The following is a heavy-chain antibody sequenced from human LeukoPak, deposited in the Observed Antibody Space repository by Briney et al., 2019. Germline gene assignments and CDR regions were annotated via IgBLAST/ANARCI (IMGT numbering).Heavy chain of an antibody. CDR2: IYYSGST. Sequence: KSSETLSLTCTVSGGSISSGDYYWSWIRQPPGKGLGWIGYIYYSGSTYYNPSLKSRVTISVDTSKNQFSLKLSSVTAADTAVYYCARELPDSHFDYWGQGTLVTVSS. D-gene: IGHD2-15*01. CDR3: ARELPDSHFDY. J-gene: IGHJ4*02. CDR1: GGSISSGDYY. V-gene: IGHV4-30-4*01.